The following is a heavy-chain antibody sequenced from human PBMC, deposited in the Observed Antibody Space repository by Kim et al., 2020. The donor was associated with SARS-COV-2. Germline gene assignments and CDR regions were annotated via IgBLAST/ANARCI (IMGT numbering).Heavy chain of an antibody. D-gene: IGHD6-13*01. J-gene: IGHJ4*02. V-gene: IGHV2-5*01. Sequence: PSLKSRLTITKDTSKNQVVLTMTNMDPVDTATYYCAHSLPRRIAAAYFDYWGQGTLVTVSS. CDR3: AHSLPRRIAAAYFDY.